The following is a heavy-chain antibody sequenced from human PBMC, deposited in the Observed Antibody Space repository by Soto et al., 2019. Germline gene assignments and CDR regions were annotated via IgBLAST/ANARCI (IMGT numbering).Heavy chain of an antibody. CDR2: IIPIFGTA. CDR3: AGGHGDYRDVDGFDY. V-gene: IGHV1-69*06. J-gene: IGHJ4*02. CDR1: GGTFSSYA. D-gene: IGHD4-17*01. Sequence: QVQLVQSGAEVKKPGSSVKVSCKASGGTFSSYAISWVRQAPGQGLEWMGGIIPIFGTAHYAQTFQGRFTITADKSTSTAYMELSSLRSEDTAVYYCAGGHGDYRDVDGFDYWGQGTLVTVSS.